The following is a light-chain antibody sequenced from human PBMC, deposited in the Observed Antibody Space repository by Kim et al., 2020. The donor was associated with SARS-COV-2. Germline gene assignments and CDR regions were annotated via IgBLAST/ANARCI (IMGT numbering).Light chain of an antibody. J-gene: IGKJ4*01. V-gene: IGKV3-20*01. CDR2: GAS. Sequence: EIVLTQSPGTLSLSPGERATLSCRASQSVTATYLAWYQQKPGQAPRLLIYGASSRATGIPDRFSGSGSGTDFTLTISRLEPEDFAVYYCQQYAGSPLTFGGGTKLEIK. CDR1: QSVTATY. CDR3: QQYAGSPLT.